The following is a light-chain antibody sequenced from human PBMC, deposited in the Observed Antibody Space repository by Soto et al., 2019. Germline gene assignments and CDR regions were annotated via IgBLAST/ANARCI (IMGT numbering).Light chain of an antibody. CDR1: SRDVSAYRY. V-gene: IGLV2-8*01. CDR3: SSYAGSNNLL. Sequence: QSVLTQPPSASGSPGQSVTISCTGVSRDVSAYRYVSWYQQHPGKAPKLMIYEVTKRPSGVPDRFSGSKSGNTASLTVSGLQAEDEADYYCSSYAGSNNLLFGGGTKLTVL. J-gene: IGLJ2*01. CDR2: EVT.